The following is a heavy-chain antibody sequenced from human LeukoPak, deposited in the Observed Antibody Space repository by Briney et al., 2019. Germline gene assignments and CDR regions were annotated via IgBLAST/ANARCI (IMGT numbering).Heavy chain of an antibody. D-gene: IGHD6-13*01. CDR1: GFTFSSYA. J-gene: IGHJ3*02. Sequence: PGGSLRLSCAASGFTFSSYAMSWVRQAPGKGLEWVSAISGSGGSTYYADSVKGRFTISRDNSKNTLYLQMNSLRAEDTAVYYCAKSAGIAAAGPSRGRAFDIWGQGTMVTVSS. CDR2: ISGSGGST. CDR3: AKSAGIAAAGPSRGRAFDI. V-gene: IGHV3-23*01.